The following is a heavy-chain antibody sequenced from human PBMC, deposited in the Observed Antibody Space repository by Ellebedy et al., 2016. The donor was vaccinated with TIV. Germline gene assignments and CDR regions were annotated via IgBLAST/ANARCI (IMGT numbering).Heavy chain of an antibody. CDR2: INHSGST. CDR1: GGSFSGYY. J-gene: IGHJ4*02. CDR3: ARGPVATAAGY. V-gene: IGHV4-34*01. D-gene: IGHD5-12*01. Sequence: SETLSLXXAVSGGSFSGYYWSWIRQPPGKGLEWIGEINHSGSTNYNPSLKSRVTISVDTSKNQFSLKLSSVTAADTAVYYCARGPVATAAGYWGQGTLVTVSS.